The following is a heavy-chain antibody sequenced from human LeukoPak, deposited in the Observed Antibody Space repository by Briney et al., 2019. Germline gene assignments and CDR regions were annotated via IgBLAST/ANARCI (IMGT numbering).Heavy chain of an antibody. V-gene: IGHV3-23*01. J-gene: IGHJ5*02. D-gene: IGHD1-26*01. CDR2: ISGSGGST. CDR1: GFTFSSYA. Sequence: GGSLRLSCAASGFTFSSYAMSWVRQAPGKGLEWASAISGSGGSTYYADSVKGRFTISRDNSKNTLYLQMNSLRAEDTAVYYCAVQPEWDLNWFDPWGQGTLVTVSS. CDR3: AVQPEWDLNWFDP.